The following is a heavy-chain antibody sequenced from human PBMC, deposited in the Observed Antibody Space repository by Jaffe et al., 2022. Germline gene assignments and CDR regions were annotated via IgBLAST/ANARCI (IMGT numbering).Heavy chain of an antibody. J-gene: IGHJ3*02. V-gene: IGHV4-61*02. Sequence: QVQLQESGPGLVKPSQTLSLTCTVSGGSISSGSYYWSWIRQPAGKGLEWIGRIYTSGSTNYNPSLKSRVTISVDTSKNQFSLKLSSVTAADTAVYYCAGVTGWELLQDAFDIWGQGTMVTVSS. CDR2: IYTSGST. D-gene: IGHD1-26*01. CDR3: AGVTGWELLQDAFDI. CDR1: GGSISSGSYY.